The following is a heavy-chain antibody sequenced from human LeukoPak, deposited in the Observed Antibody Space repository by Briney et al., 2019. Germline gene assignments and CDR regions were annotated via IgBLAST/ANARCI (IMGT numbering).Heavy chain of an antibody. J-gene: IGHJ4*02. CDR1: AYTFTSYD. CDR3: ASGPSSGYYPLFDY. CDR2: INPNSGGT. D-gene: IGHD3-22*01. V-gene: IGHV1-2*02. Sequence: ASVKVSCKASAYTFTSYDINWVRQATGQGLEWMGWINPNSGGTNYAQKFQGRVTMTRDTSISTAYMELSRLRSDDTAVYYCASGPSSGYYPLFDYWGQGTLVTVSS.